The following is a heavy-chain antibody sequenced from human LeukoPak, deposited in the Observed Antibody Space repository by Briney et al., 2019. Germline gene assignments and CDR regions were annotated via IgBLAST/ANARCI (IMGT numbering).Heavy chain of an antibody. V-gene: IGHV4-38-2*02. CDR3: ARRYREFDY. Sequence: PSETLSLTCTVSGYSISSGYYWGWIRQPPGKGLEWIGSVYHSGSTYYNPSLKSRVTISVGTSKNQFSLKLGSVTAADTAVYYCARRYREFDYWGQGTLVTVSS. CDR1: GYSISSGYY. D-gene: IGHD5-12*01. CDR2: VYHSGST. J-gene: IGHJ4*02.